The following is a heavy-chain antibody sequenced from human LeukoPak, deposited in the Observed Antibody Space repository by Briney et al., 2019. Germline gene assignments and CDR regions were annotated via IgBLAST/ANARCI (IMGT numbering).Heavy chain of an antibody. D-gene: IGHD3-10*01. CDR3: AAPMVRGVIINYYYYGMDV. V-gene: IGHV3-7*01. CDR1: GFTFSDYW. CDR2: IKKDGSEK. J-gene: IGHJ6*02. Sequence: GGSLRLSCAASGFTFSDYWMSWVRQAPGKGLEWVANIKKDGSEKYYVDSVRGRFTISRDNAKNSLYLQMNSLRAEDTAVYYCAAPMVRGVIINYYYYGMDVWGQGATVTVSS.